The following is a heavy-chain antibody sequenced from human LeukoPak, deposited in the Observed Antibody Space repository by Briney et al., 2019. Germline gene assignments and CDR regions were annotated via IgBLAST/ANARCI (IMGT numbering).Heavy chain of an antibody. D-gene: IGHD6-13*01. Sequence: SGTLSLTCTVSGGSVSSGSYYWRWIRQPPGKGLEWIGYIYYSGSTNYNPSLKSRVTISVDTSKNQFSLKLSSVTAADTAVYYCATSSSWWRGCDYWGQGTLVTVSS. V-gene: IGHV4-61*01. CDR1: GGSVSSGSYY. J-gene: IGHJ4*02. CDR2: IYYSGST. CDR3: ATSSSWWRGCDY.